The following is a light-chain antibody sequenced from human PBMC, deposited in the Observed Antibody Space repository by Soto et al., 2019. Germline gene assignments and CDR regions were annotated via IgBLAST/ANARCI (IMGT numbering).Light chain of an antibody. CDR1: SSDVGGYNY. CDR2: EVT. V-gene: IGLV2-14*01. CDR3: SSFTSSHTWV. Sequence: QSALTQPASVSGSPGQSIAISCTGTSSDVGGYNYVSWYQQHPGKAPKVLIYEVTNRPSGVSDRFSGSKSDNTASLSISGLQAEDEADYYCSSFTSSHTWVFGGGTKLTVL. J-gene: IGLJ3*02.